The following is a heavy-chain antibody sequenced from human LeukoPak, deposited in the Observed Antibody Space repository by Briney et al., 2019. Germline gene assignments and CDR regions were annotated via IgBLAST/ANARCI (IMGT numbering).Heavy chain of an antibody. V-gene: IGHV3-23*01. Sequence: GGSLRLSCAASGFTFSSYAVSWVRQAPGKGLEWVSAISGSGGSTYYADSVKGRFTISRDNSKNTLYLQMNSLRAEDTAVYYCAKDGTRGSYSYYFDYWGQGTLVTVSS. CDR2: ISGSGGST. CDR3: AKDGTRGSYSYYFDY. CDR1: GFTFSSYA. J-gene: IGHJ4*02. D-gene: IGHD1-26*01.